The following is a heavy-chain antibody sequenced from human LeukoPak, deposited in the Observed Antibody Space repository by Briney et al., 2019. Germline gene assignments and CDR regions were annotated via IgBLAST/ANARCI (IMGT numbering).Heavy chain of an antibody. CDR2: IYYSGST. CDR1: GGSISSYY. V-gene: IGHV4-59*01. CDR3: ARGKGYFDY. J-gene: IGHJ4*02. Sequence: SETLSLTCTVSGGSISSYYWSWIRQPPGKELEWIGYIYYSGSTNYNPSLKSRVTISVDTSENRFSLKLSSVTTADTAVYYCARGKGYFDYWGQGTLVTVSS.